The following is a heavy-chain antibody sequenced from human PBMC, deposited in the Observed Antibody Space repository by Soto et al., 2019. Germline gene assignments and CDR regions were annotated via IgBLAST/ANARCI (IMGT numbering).Heavy chain of an antibody. J-gene: IGHJ4*02. D-gene: IGHD2-8*01. CDR3: ARDLGEMYAI. CDR2: ISSSSSYI. CDR1: GFTFRSST. Sequence: GGSLRLSCAGSGFTFRSSTMSWVRQAPGKGLEWVSSISSSSSYIYYADSLKGRFTISRDNAKNSLYLQLSSLRAEDTAVYYCARDLGEMYAIWGQGALVTVS. V-gene: IGHV3-21*01.